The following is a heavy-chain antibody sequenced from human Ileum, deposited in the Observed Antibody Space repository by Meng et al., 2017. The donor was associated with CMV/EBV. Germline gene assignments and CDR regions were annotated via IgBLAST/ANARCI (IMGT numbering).Heavy chain of an antibody. J-gene: IGHJ5*02. CDR2: ICGTGTI. Sequence: QVQLRESGPGWVRPSETLSLICTVSGGSISTYCWNWIRQSAGKRLEWIGRICGTGTIQYNPSFKSRLTLSLDTSKSQFSLRLTSVTAADTAVYFCARRVREVRERSWENWLTPWGQGILVTVSS. V-gene: IGHV4-4*07. CDR1: GGSISTYC. D-gene: IGHD3-10*01. CDR3: ARRVREVRERSWENWLTP.